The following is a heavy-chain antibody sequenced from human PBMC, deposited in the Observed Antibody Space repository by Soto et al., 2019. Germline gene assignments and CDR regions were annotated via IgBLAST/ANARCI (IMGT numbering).Heavy chain of an antibody. V-gene: IGHV1-46*01. D-gene: IGHD6-19*01. J-gene: IGHJ4*02. Sequence: QVQLVQSGAEVKKPGASVKVSCKASGYTFTSYYMHWVRQAPGQGLEWMGIINPSGGSTSYAQKFRGRVTMTRDTSTSTVYMELSSLRSEDTAVYYCARGDVAQQWLVHVARYWGQGTLVTVSS. CDR2: INPSGGST. CDR3: ARGDVAQQWLVHVARY. CDR1: GYTFTSYY.